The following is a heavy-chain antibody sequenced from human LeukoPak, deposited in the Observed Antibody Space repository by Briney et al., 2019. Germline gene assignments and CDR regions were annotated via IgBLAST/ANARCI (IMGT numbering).Heavy chain of an antibody. CDR1: GYTFTSYG. J-gene: IGHJ3*02. V-gene: IGHV1-18*01. D-gene: IGHD6-13*01. Sequence: ASVKVSCKASGYTFTSYGISWVRQAPGQGLEWMGWISGYNDNTNYAQNLQGRVTMTTGTSKSTAYMELRSLSSDGTAVYYCARGRYPHTSSWYGDAFDIWGQGTMVTVSS. CDR3: ARGRYPHTSSWYGDAFDI. CDR2: ISGYNDNT.